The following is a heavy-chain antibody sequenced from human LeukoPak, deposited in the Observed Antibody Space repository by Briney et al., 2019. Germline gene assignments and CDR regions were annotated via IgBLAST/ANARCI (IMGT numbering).Heavy chain of an antibody. Sequence: KVEESLKISCKGSGYSFTSYWIGWVRQMPGKGLEWMGIIYPGDSDTRYSPSFQGQVTISADKSISTAYLQWSSLKASDTAMYYCARSARRYYYYYCMDVWGQGTTVTVSS. J-gene: IGHJ6*02. CDR2: IYPGDSDT. CDR1: GYSFTSYW. V-gene: IGHV5-51*01. CDR3: ARSARRYYYYYCMDV.